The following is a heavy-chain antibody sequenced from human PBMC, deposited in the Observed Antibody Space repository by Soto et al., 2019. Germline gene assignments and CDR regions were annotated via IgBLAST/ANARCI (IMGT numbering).Heavy chain of an antibody. Sequence: SETLSLTCTVSGGSISSGDYYWSWIRQPPGKGLEWIGYIYYSGSTYYNPSLKSRVTISVDTSKNQFSLKLSSVTAADTAVYYCARVGGYSYGSWFDPWGQGTLVTVSS. CDR1: GGSISSGDYY. D-gene: IGHD5-18*01. CDR2: IYYSGST. V-gene: IGHV4-30-4*01. CDR3: ARVGGYSYGSWFDP. J-gene: IGHJ5*02.